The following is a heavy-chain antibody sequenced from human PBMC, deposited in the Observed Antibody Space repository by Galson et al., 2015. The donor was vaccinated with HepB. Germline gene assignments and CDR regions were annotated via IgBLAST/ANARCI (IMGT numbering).Heavy chain of an antibody. CDR1: GFTFSSYA. Sequence: LRLSCTASGFTFSSYAMSWVRQAPGKGLEWVSSINTNGGSTYYADSVKGRFTISRDNSRNSLYLQMNSLRDEDTALYYCAQDRRSSGMYGWFDPWGQGTLVTVSS. CDR3: AQDRRSSGMYGWFDP. V-gene: IGHV3-23*01. CDR2: INTNGGST. J-gene: IGHJ5*02. D-gene: IGHD6-19*01.